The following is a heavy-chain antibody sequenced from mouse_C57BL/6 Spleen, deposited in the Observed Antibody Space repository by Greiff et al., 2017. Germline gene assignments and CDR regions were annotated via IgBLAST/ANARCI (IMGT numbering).Heavy chain of an antibody. Sequence: EVKLQESGAELVRPGASVKLSCTASGFNIKDDYMHWVKQRPEQGLEWIGWIDPENGDTEYASKFQGKATITADTSSNTAYLQLSSLTSEDTAVYYCTTKGNYAMDYWGQGTSGTVSS. V-gene: IGHV14-4*01. CDR1: GFNIKDDY. CDR3: TTKGNYAMDY. CDR2: IDPENGDT. J-gene: IGHJ4*01.